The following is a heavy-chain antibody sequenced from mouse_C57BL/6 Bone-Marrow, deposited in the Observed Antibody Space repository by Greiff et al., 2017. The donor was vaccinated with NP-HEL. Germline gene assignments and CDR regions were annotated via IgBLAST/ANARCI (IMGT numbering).Heavy chain of an antibody. J-gene: IGHJ4*01. Sequence: QVQLKESGAELVRPGASVTLSCKASGYTFTDYEMHWVKQTPVHGLEWIGAIDPETGGTAYNQKFKGKAILTADKSSSTAYMELRSLTSEDSAVYYCTRWGTTVSYYAMDYWGQGTSVTVSS. V-gene: IGHV1-15*01. CDR3: TRWGTTVSYYAMDY. CDR2: IDPETGGT. D-gene: IGHD1-1*01. CDR1: GYTFTDYE.